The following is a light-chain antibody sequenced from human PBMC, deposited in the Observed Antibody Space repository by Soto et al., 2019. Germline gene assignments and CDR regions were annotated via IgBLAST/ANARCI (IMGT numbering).Light chain of an antibody. Sequence: VMTQSPATLSLSPGDRATLSCRASQRVSSNLAWYHQKTGQAPRILIYGDSTRATGLPARLSGSRSGTELNLTISRLQSEDFAIYYCQNYDNWTITFGQGTRLEIK. CDR3: QNYDNWTIT. CDR2: GDS. CDR1: QRVSSN. J-gene: IGKJ5*01. V-gene: IGKV3-15*01.